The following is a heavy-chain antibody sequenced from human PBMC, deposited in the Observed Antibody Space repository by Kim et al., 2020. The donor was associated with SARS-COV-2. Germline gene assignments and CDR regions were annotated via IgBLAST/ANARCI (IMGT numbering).Heavy chain of an antibody. CDR3: ARESVVRGALGFDY. J-gene: IGHJ4*02. D-gene: IGHD3-10*01. V-gene: IGHV4-39*07. CDR2: IYYSGST. CDR1: GGSISSSSYY. Sequence: SETLSLTCTVSGGSISSSSYYWGWIRQPPGKGLEWIGSIYYSGSTYYNPSLKSRVTISVDTSKNQFSLKLSSVTAADTAVYYCARESVVRGALGFDYWGQGTLVTVSS.